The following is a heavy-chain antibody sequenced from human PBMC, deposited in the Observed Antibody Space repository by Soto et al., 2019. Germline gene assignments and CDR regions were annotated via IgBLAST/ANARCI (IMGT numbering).Heavy chain of an antibody. Sequence: PGGLLRLSWGASGCTGSSIDRRWVRQAPGKGLQWVSVIYSGGSTYYADSVKGRFTISTDNSKHTPYFQMNSLRAEDRAVYYCERDGVPYCSRTTTMCYGIDVSGQPLTVT. J-gene: IGHJ6*02. D-gene: IGHD2-2*01. CDR1: GCTGSSID. V-gene: IGHV3-53*01. CDR3: ERDGVPYCSRTTTMCYGIDV. CDR2: IYSGGST.